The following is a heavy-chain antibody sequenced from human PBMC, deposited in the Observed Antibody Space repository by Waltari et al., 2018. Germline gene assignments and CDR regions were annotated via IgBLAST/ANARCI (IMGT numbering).Heavy chain of an antibody. Sequence: EVQLVQSGAEVTTPGATVTISCKASGYTFTDYYMHLVQQSHGKGLEWMGRVDPEEGETIYAEKFQGRVTITADTSTDTAYMELSSLRSEDTAVYYCATFGVGVPAAMRYYYYYYMDVWGKGTTVTVSS. CDR3: ATFGVGVPAAMRYYYYYYMDV. V-gene: IGHV1-69-2*01. CDR2: VDPEEGET. J-gene: IGHJ6*03. CDR1: GYTFTDYY. D-gene: IGHD2-2*01.